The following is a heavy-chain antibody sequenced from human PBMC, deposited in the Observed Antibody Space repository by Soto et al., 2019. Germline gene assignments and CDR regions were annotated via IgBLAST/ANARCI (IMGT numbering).Heavy chain of an antibody. V-gene: IGHV3-15*01. Sequence: PGGSLRLSCAASGFTFSNAWMSWVHQAPGKGLEWVGRIKSKTDGGTTDYAAPVKGRFTISRDDSKNTLYLQMNSLKTEDTAVYYCTTRLGNYDFWSGYNPPVDYWGQGTLVTVSS. D-gene: IGHD3-3*01. CDR1: GFTFSNAW. CDR2: IKSKTDGGTT. CDR3: TTRLGNYDFWSGYNPPVDY. J-gene: IGHJ4*02.